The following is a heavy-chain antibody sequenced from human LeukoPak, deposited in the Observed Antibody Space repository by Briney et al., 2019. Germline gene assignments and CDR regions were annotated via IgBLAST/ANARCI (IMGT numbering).Heavy chain of an antibody. CDR2: IYPTTSET. CDR1: GSSFTTYW. V-gene: IGHV5-51*01. D-gene: IGHD1-14*01. J-gene: IGHJ5*02. CDR3: AWRKYFSTWFEP. Sequence: GESLKISCQGSGSSFTTYWIGWVRQMPGKGLEWMGIIYPTTSETLYTPPFQGQVTISVDKSTSTAYLQWSSLKASDTAMYYCAWRKYFSTWFEPWGQGTLVTVSS.